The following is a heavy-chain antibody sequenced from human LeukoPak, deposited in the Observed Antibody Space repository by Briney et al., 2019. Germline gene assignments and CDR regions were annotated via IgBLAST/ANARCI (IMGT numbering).Heavy chain of an antibody. D-gene: IGHD6-6*01. J-gene: IGHJ6*03. CDR2: IIPIFGTA. CDR3: ARPAGFIAARLKPDYYYYYMDV. V-gene: IGHV1-69*13. Sequence: GASVKVSCKASGGTFSSYAISWVRQAPGQGLEWMGGIIPIFGTANYAQKFQGRVTITADESTSTAYMELSSLRSEDTAVYYCARPAGFIAARLKPDYYYYYMDVWGKGTTVTVSS. CDR1: GGTFSSYA.